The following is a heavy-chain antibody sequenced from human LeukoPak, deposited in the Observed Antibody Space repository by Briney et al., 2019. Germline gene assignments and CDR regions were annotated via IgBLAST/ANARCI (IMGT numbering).Heavy chain of an antibody. CDR1: GGSISSGGYY. V-gene: IGHV4-31*03. CDR2: ISYSGST. J-gene: IGHJ4*02. D-gene: IGHD6-19*01. CDR3: ARAGEYGSAWSRGPLVDY. Sequence: SETLSLTCTVSGGSISSGGYYWSWIRQHPGKGLEWIGYISYSGSTYYNPSLKSRVTISVDTSKNQFSLKLSSVTAADTAVYYCARAGEYGSAWSRGPLVDYWGQGTLVTVS.